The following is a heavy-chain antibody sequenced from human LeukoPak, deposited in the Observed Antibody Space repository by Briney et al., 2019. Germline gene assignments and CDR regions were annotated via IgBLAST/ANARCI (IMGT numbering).Heavy chain of an antibody. CDR3: ARLGITIRALTPFDY. J-gene: IGHJ4*02. V-gene: IGHV4-38-2*01. D-gene: IGHD3-10*01. CDR1: GYSISSGYY. CDR2: IYHSGST. Sequence: SETLSLTCAVSGYSISSGYYWGWIRQPPGQGLEWIGSIYHSGSTYYNPSLKSRVTISVDTSKNQFSLKLSSVTAADTAVYYCARLGITIRALTPFDYWGQGTLVTVSS.